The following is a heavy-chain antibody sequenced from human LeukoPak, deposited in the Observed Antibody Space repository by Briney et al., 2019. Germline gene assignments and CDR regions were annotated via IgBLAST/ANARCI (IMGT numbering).Heavy chain of an antibody. Sequence: ASVKVSFKASGYTFTSYGISWVRQAPGQGLEWMGWISAYNGNTNYAQKLQGRVTMTTDTSTSTAYMELRSLRSDDTAVYYCARDDPSAPYGVNDAFDIWGQGTMVTVSS. D-gene: IGHD4-17*01. V-gene: IGHV1-18*01. CDR1: GYTFTSYG. CDR2: ISAYNGNT. J-gene: IGHJ3*02. CDR3: ARDDPSAPYGVNDAFDI.